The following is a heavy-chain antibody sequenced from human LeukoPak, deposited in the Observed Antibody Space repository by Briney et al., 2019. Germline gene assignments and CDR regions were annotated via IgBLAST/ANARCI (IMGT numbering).Heavy chain of an antibody. D-gene: IGHD6-19*01. J-gene: IGHJ4*02. Sequence: PGRSLRLSCAASGFTFDDYAMHWVRQAPGKGLEWVSGISWKSGSSTGYADSVKGRFTISRDNAKHSLYLQMNSLRPEDTAFYYCAKAPPPYSSGWYVAHFDYWGQGTLVTVSS. V-gene: IGHV3-9*01. CDR2: ISWKSGSST. CDR3: AKAPPPYSSGWYVAHFDY. CDR1: GFTFDDYA.